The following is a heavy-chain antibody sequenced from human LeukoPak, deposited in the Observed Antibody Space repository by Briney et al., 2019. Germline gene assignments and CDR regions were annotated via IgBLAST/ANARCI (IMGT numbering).Heavy chain of an antibody. CDR3: AKGSFPSAAGSFDY. CDR1: GFTFSSYS. J-gene: IGHJ4*02. CDR2: ISSSSSYI. Sequence: GGSLRLSCAASGFTFSSYSMNWVRQAPGKGLEWVSSISSSSSYIYYADSVKGRFTISRDNSKNALYLQMNSLRAEDTAVYYCAKGSFPSAAGSFDYWGQGTLVTVSS. V-gene: IGHV3-21*04. D-gene: IGHD6-13*01.